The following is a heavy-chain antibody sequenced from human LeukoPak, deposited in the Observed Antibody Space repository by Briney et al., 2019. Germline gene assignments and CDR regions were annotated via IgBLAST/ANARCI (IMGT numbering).Heavy chain of an antibody. CDR2: IRYDGSNK. J-gene: IGHJ4*02. CDR3: AKGGPGYCSGGSCYPFDY. CDR1: GFTFSSYG. Sequence: AGGSLRLSCAASGFTFSSYGMHWVRQAPGKGLEWVAFIRYDGSNKYYADSAKGRFTISRDNSKNTLYLQMNSLRAEDTAVYYCAKGGPGYCSGGSCYPFDYWGQGTLVTVSS. D-gene: IGHD2-15*01. V-gene: IGHV3-30*02.